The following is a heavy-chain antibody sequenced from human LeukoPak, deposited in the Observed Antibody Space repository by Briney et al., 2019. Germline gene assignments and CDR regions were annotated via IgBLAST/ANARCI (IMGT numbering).Heavy chain of an antibody. CDR3: ARGRGSITIFGVVTLSYFDY. CDR2: IYYSGST. V-gene: IGHV4-59*01. CDR1: GGSISSYY. J-gene: IGHJ4*02. Sequence: PSETLSLTCTVSGGSISSYYWSWIRQPPGKGLEWIGYIYYSGSTNYNPSLKSRVTISVDTSKNQFSLKLSSVTAADTAVYYCARGRGSITIFGVVTLSYFDYWGQGTLVTVSS. D-gene: IGHD3-3*01.